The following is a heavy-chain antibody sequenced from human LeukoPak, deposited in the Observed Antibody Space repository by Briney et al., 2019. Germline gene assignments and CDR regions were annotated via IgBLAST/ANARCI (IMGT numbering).Heavy chain of an antibody. V-gene: IGHV4-34*01. Sequence: PSETLSLTCNVSGGSFNGYDWTWIRQPPGKGLEWIAEINHIGTTNHNPSLKSRVSVSTDTSKNQFFLKLTSVTAADTALYDCARLVVTAPHYHYYMDVWGEGTTVTVSS. CDR1: GGSFNGYD. D-gene: IGHD2-21*02. CDR2: INHIGTT. J-gene: IGHJ6*03. CDR3: ARLVVTAPHYHYYMDV.